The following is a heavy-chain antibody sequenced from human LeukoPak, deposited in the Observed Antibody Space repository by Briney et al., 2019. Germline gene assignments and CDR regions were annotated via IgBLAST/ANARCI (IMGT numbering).Heavy chain of an antibody. CDR3: ARYGEYCSSTSCENWFDP. J-gene: IGHJ5*02. D-gene: IGHD2-2*01. Sequence: SQTLSLTCTVSGGSISSGGYYWSWIRQHPGKGLEWIGYIYYSGSTYYNPSLKSRVTISVDTSKNQFSLKLSSVTAADMAVYYCARYGEYCSSTSCENWFDPWGQGTLVTVSS. V-gene: IGHV4-31*03. CDR2: IYYSGST. CDR1: GGSISSGGYY.